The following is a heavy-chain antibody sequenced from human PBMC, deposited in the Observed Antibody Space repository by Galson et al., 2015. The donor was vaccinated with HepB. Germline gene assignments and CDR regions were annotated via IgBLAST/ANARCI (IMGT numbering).Heavy chain of an antibody. V-gene: IGHV4-59*08. CDR1: RGSISPYY. D-gene: IGHD3-22*01. CDR3: ARLLSYYYDSSAYYQGGYFDL. CDR2: IYHNGNN. J-gene: IGHJ2*01. Sequence: ETLSLTCTVSRGSISPYYWSWIRQPPGKGLEWIGYIYHNGNNNQNPSLKGRVTLSVDMSKSQFSLKLSSVTAADTAIYYCARLLSYYYDSSAYYQGGYFDLWGRGALVTVSS.